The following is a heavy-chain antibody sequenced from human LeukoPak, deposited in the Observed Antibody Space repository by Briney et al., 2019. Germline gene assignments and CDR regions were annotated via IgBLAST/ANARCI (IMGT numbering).Heavy chain of an antibody. V-gene: IGHV3-23*01. J-gene: IGHJ5*02. CDR1: GFTFSSSA. Sequence: GGSLRLSCAASGFTFSSSAMSWVRQAPGKGLEWVSAISGSGGSTYYADSVKGRFTISRDNSKNTLYLQMNSLRAEDTAVYYCAMYSSSWRRLNNWFDPWGQGTLVTVSS. CDR3: AMYSSSWRRLNNWFDP. D-gene: IGHD6-13*01. CDR2: ISGSGGST.